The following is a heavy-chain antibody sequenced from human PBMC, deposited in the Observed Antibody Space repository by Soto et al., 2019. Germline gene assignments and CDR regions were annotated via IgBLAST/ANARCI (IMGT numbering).Heavy chain of an antibody. CDR1: GGSISSSSYY. CDR3: AREGPYCSGGSCYSEN. Sequence: QLQLQESGPGLVKPSETLSLTCTVSGGSISSSSYYWGWIRQPPGKGLGWIGSIYYSGSTYYNPSLKSRVTISVDTSKNQFSLKLSSVTAADTAVYYCAREGPYCSGGSCYSENWGQGTLVTVSS. D-gene: IGHD2-15*01. J-gene: IGHJ4*02. V-gene: IGHV4-39*02. CDR2: IYYSGST.